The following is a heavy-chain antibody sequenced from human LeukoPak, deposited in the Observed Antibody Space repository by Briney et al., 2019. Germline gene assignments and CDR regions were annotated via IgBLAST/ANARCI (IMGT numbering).Heavy chain of an antibody. Sequence: HPGGSLRLSCAVSRFPLTRYWVSWVSQVPGEGLEWVASIKEDGSEKYYVDSMMGRSTTSRDNAKNSLYLQMNSLRAEDTGVYYCARVDSSGSIPDYWGQGTLVIVSS. D-gene: IGHD3-22*01. V-gene: IGHV3-7*01. J-gene: IGHJ4*02. CDR3: ARVDSSGSIPDY. CDR2: IKEDGSEK. CDR1: RFPLTRYW.